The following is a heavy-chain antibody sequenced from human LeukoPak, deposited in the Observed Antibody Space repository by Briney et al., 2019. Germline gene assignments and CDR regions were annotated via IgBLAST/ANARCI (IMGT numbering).Heavy chain of an antibody. CDR2: IHYSGGT. V-gene: IGHV4-59*01. CDR1: GASINSDY. D-gene: IGHD6-19*01. CDR3: ARDPSTSGWPYYFDY. J-gene: IGHJ4*02. Sequence: SETLSLTCTVSGASINSDYWTWIRQPPGKGLEWIGYIHYSGGTKYNPSLKSRVTISVDTSKNQFSLKLYSVTAADTAVYYCARDPSTSGWPYYFDYWGQGTLVTVSS.